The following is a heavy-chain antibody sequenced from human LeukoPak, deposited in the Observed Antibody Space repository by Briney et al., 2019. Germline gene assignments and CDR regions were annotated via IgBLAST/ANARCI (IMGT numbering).Heavy chain of an antibody. CDR1: GGTFSSYA. V-gene: IGHV1-69*05. CDR2: IIPIFGTA. CDR3: ARAAPQYSSSWYGPFDY. D-gene: IGHD6-13*01. Sequence: SVKVSCKASGGTFSSYAISWVRQAPGQGLEWMGRIIPIFGTATYAQKFQGRVTITTDESTSTAYMELSSLRSEDTAVYYSARAAPQYSSSWYGPFDYWGQGTLVTVSS. J-gene: IGHJ4*02.